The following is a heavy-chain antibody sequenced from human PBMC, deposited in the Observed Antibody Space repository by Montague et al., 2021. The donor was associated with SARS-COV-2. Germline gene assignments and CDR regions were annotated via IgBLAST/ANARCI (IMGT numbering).Heavy chain of an antibody. J-gene: IGHJ6*02. Sequence: SLRLSCAASGFTFSTFWMTWVRQVPGKGLEWVANIKQDGSEKYYVDSVKGRFTISRDNAKNSLYLQLDSLRAEDTAVYYCASFTMVRGAPGYGMDVWGQGTTVTVSS. CDR3: ASFTMVRGAPGYGMDV. V-gene: IGHV3-7*05. D-gene: IGHD3-10*01. CDR1: GFTFSTFW. CDR2: IKQDGSEK.